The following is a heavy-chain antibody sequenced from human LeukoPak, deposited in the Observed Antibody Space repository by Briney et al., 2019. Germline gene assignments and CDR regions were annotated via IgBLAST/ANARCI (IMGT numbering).Heavy chain of an antibody. J-gene: IGHJ5*02. CDR3: ASTTVTGWFDP. CDR1: GGSFSGYY. CDR2: INHSGST. D-gene: IGHD4-17*01. Sequence: SETLSLTCAVYGGSFSGYYWSWIRQPPGKGLEWIGEINHSGSTNYNPSLNSRVTISVDTSKNQFSLKLSSVTAADTAVYYCASTTVTGWFDPWGQGTLVTVSS. V-gene: IGHV4-34*01.